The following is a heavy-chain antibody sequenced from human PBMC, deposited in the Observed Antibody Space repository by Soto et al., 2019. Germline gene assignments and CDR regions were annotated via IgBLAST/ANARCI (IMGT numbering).Heavy chain of an antibody. Sequence: EVQLVESGGGLVQPGRSLRLSCTASGLTFGDYGVSWVRQAPGKGLEWVGLIRSKVYGGTTEPAASVKGRFTISRDDSKSIAYLQMNSPKSEDTAVYYCTRALGYSSGWYGYYFDYWGQGTLVTVSS. V-gene: IGHV3-49*04. CDR3: TRALGYSSGWYGYYFDY. CDR2: IRSKVYGGTT. CDR1: GLTFGDYG. J-gene: IGHJ4*02. D-gene: IGHD6-19*01.